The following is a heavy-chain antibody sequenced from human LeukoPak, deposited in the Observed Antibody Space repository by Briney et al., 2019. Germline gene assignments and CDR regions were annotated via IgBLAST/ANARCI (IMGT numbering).Heavy chain of an antibody. CDR2: IYASGRT. J-gene: IGHJ4*02. Sequence: PSETLSLTCTVSGGSISSDHYYWGWVRQPAGRGLEWVGRIYASGRTNYNPSRKSRVTMSLHTSKNQFSLNLTSVTAADTAVYYCARDNSRIDYSFWSGYYSDKNYFDYWGQGTLVTVSS. V-gene: IGHV4-61*02. CDR3: ARDNSRIDYSFWSGYYSDKNYFDY. CDR1: GGSISSDHYY. D-gene: IGHD3-3*01.